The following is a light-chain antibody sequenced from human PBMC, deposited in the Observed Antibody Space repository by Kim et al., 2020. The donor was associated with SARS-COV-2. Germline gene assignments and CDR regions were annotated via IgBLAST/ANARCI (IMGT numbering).Light chain of an antibody. Sequence: SSELTQDPAVSVALGQTVRITCQGDSLRGYYASWYQQKPGQAPVLVIYGKNNRPSGIPDRFSGSSSGNTASLTITGAQAEDEADYYCNSRDSSGNHLVVFGGGTQLTVL. CDR1: SLRGYY. CDR2: GKN. J-gene: IGLJ2*01. V-gene: IGLV3-19*01. CDR3: NSRDSSGNHLVV.